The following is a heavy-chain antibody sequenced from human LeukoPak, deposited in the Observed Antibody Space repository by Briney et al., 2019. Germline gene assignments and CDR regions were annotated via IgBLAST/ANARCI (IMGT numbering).Heavy chain of an antibody. CDR2: IYNTGTT. J-gene: IGHJ4*02. Sequence: SETLSLTCNVSGGSISSSYWSWIRQPPGKGLEWVGYIYNTGTTNYNPSLNSRVTISVDTSKNQLSLRLSSATAADTAVYYCARHEPPGARRHLDYWGQGTLVTVSS. CDR1: GGSISSSY. V-gene: IGHV4-59*08. D-gene: IGHD1-14*01. CDR3: ARHEPPGARRHLDY.